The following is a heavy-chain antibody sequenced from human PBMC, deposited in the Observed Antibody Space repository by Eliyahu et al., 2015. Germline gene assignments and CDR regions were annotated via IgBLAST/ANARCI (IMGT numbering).Heavy chain of an antibody. CDR3: TRDAHSSSWFLGWFDP. V-gene: IGHV3-66*01. CDR2: LYSGGQT. CDR1: GFRVTNND. Sequence: QLVESGGGLVQPGGSLRLSCSAXGFRVTNNDMAWVRQAPGKGVEWISILYSGGQTNYADSVKGRFTISRDDSKNTLLLQMNSLRAEDTAVYYCTRDAHSSSWFLGWFDPWGQGTLVTVSS. J-gene: IGHJ5*02. D-gene: IGHD3-10*01.